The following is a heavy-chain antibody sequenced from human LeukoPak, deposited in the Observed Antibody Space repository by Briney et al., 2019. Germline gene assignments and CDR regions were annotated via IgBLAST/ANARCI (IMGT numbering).Heavy chain of an antibody. CDR2: INHSGST. J-gene: IGHJ4*02. D-gene: IGHD4-17*01. Sequence: PSETLSLTCAVYGGSFSGYYWSWIRQPPGKGLEWIGEINHSGSTNYNPSLKSRVTISVDTSKNQFSLKLSSVTAADTAVYYWGTTSVGYGVSGGGFDYWGQGTLVTVSS. CDR3: GTTSVGYGVSGGGFDY. V-gene: IGHV4-34*03. CDR1: GGSFSGYY.